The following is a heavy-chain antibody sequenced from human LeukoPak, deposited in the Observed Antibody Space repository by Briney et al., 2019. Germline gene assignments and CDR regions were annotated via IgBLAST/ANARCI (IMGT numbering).Heavy chain of an antibody. D-gene: IGHD3-3*01. J-gene: IGHJ4*02. Sequence: PGGSLRLSCAASGFTFSSYGMPWVRQAPGKGLEWVSAISGSGGSTYYADSVKGRFTISRDNSKNTLYLQMNSLRAEDTAVYYCAKVLGTGYYDFWSEYYFDYWGQGTLVTVSS. CDR1: GFTFSSYG. CDR3: AKVLGTGYYDFWSEYYFDY. V-gene: IGHV3-23*01. CDR2: ISGSGGST.